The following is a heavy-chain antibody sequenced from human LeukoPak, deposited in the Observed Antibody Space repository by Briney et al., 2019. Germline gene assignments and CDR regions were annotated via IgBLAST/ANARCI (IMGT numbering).Heavy chain of an antibody. D-gene: IGHD6-13*01. Sequence: GGSLRLSCAASGFTFSSYGMHWVRQAPGKGLEWVAFIRYDGSNKYYADSVKGRFTISRDNSKNTLDLQMNSLRAEDTAVYYCAKEKGSAAGTLDYWGQGTLVTVSS. CDR2: IRYDGSNK. CDR1: GFTFSSYG. J-gene: IGHJ4*02. CDR3: AKEKGSAAGTLDY. V-gene: IGHV3-30*02.